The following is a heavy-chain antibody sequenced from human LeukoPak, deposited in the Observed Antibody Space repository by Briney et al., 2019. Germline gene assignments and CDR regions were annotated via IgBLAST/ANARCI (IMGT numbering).Heavy chain of an antibody. D-gene: IGHD6-19*01. V-gene: IGHV3-30*04. CDR1: GFTYSSYA. CDR3: ARDRSGYSSGWYYH. CDR2: ISYDGSNK. Sequence: GGSLRLSCAASGFTYSSYAMHWVRQAPGKGLEWVAVISYDGSNKYYADSVKGRFTISRDNSKNTLYLQMNSLRAEDTAVYYCARDRSGYSSGWYYHWGQGTLVTVSS. J-gene: IGHJ5*02.